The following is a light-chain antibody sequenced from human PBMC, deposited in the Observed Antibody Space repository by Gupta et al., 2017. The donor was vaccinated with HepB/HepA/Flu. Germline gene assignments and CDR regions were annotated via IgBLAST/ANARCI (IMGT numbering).Light chain of an antibody. Sequence: QSALTQPASVSGSPGQSIAISCTGSTSDVCRYNYVSWYQQHPGKAPKLIISDVGNRPLGVSDRFSGAKSGNTASLIISGLQAEDEADYYCSSYTGSSPLVVFGGGTKLTVL. V-gene: IGLV2-14*03. J-gene: IGLJ2*01. CDR2: DVG. CDR1: TSDVCRYNY. CDR3: SSYTGSSPLVV.